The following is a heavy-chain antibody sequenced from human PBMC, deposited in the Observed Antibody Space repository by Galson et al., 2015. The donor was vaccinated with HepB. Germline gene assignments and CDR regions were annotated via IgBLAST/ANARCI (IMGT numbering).Heavy chain of an antibody. D-gene: IGHD3-22*01. J-gene: IGHJ4*02. V-gene: IGHV3-49*03. CDR2: IRSKAYGGTT. CDR3: TRGRYYYDSIGYYYFDY. Sequence: SLRLSCAASGFTLGDYAMSWFRQAPGKGLEWVGFIRSKAYGGTTEYAASVKGRFTISRDDSKSIAYLQMNSLKTEDTAVYYCTRGRYYYDSIGYYYFDYWGQGTLVTVSS. CDR1: GFTLGDYA.